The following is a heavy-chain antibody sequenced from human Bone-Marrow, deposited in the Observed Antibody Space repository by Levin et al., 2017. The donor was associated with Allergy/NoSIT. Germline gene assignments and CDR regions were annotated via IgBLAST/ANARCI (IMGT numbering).Heavy chain of an antibody. CDR3: ARGLLVVVAAIPPYFDY. V-gene: IGHV1-18*01. J-gene: IGHJ4*02. D-gene: IGHD2-15*01. CDR2: ISAYNGNT. CDR1: GYTFTSYG. Sequence: GESLKISCKASGYTFTSYGISWVRQAPGQGLEWMGWISAYNGNTNYAQKLQGRVTMTTDTSTSTAYMELRSLRSDDTAVYYCARGLLVVVAAIPPYFDYWGQGTLVTVSS.